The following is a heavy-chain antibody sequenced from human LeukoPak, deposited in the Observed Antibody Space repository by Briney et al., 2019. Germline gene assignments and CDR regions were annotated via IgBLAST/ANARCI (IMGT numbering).Heavy chain of an antibody. CDR1: GNYW. Sequence: GGSLRLSCAASGNYWMHWVRQAPGKGLVWVSHINSDGSWTSYADSVKGRFTISKDNAKNTVYLQMNNLRAEDTAVYYCVSFYEAYWGRGTLVTVSS. CDR3: VSFYEAY. J-gene: IGHJ4*02. D-gene: IGHD2/OR15-2a*01. V-gene: IGHV3-74*01. CDR2: INSDGSWT.